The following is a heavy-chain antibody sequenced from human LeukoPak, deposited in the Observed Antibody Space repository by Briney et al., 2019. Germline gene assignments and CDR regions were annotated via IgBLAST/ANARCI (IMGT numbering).Heavy chain of an antibody. V-gene: IGHV4-59*01. Sequence: SETLSLTCTVSGGSISSYCWSWNRQPPGKGLEWIGYIYYSGSTNYNPSLKSRVTISVDTSKNQFSLKLSSVTAADTAVYYCARAVPGVRGVGVDYWGQGPLVTVSS. J-gene: IGHJ4*02. CDR2: IYYSGST. CDR3: ARAVPGVRGVGVDY. D-gene: IGHD3-10*01. CDR1: GGSISSYC.